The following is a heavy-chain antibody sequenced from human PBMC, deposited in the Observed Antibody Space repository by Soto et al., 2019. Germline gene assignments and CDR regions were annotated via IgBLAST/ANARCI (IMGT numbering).Heavy chain of an antibody. V-gene: IGHV4-34*01. CDR1: GGSFSGYY. J-gene: IGHJ4*02. CDR2: INHSGST. CDR3: ARGSPATATTYFDY. Sequence: SETLSLTCAVYGGSFSGYYWSWIRQPPGKGLEWIGEINHSGSTNYNPSLKSRVTISVETSKNQFSLKLSSVTAADTAVYYCARGSPATATTYFDYWGQGTLVTVSS. D-gene: IGHD1-26*01.